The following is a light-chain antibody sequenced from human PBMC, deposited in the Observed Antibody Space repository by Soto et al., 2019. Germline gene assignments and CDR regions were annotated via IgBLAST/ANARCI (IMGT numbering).Light chain of an antibody. V-gene: IGKV1-5*01. CDR2: ATS. Sequence: DIQMTQSPSTLSASVGERVTITCRASQSIKRLFQWYQQKPGKAPKLLIYATSSLESGVPARFSGSRSGTEFTLAISSLQPDDFATYYCQQYNGDSMTFGEGTKVEI. CDR1: QSIKRL. J-gene: IGKJ4*02. CDR3: QQYNGDSMT.